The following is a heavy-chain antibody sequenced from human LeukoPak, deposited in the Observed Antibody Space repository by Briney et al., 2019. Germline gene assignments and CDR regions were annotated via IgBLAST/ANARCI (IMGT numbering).Heavy chain of an antibody. J-gene: IGHJ4*02. CDR3: TNGPSKDGYNYSFDY. D-gene: IGHD5-24*01. CDR2: ISSSSSYI. Sequence: GGSLRLSCAASGFTFSSYSMNWVRQAPGKGLEWVSSISSSSSYIYYADSVKGRFTISRDKSKNTLYLQMNSLRAEDTAVYYCTNGPSKDGYNYSFDYWGQGTLVTVSS. CDR1: GFTFSSYS. V-gene: IGHV3-21*01.